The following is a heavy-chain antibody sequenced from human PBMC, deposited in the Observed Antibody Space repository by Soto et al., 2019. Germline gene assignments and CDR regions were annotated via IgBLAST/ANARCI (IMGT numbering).Heavy chain of an antibody. CDR1: GFTFSSYS. CDR2: ISSSSSTI. J-gene: IGHJ3*02. CDR3: ATNYGAEPLDAFDI. D-gene: IGHD4-17*01. V-gene: IGHV3-48*01. Sequence: PGGSLRLSCAASGFTFSSYSMNWVRQAPGKGLEWVSYISSSSSTIYYADSVKGRFTISRDNAKNSLYLQMNSLRAEDTAVYYCATNYGAEPLDAFDIWGQGTMVTVSS.